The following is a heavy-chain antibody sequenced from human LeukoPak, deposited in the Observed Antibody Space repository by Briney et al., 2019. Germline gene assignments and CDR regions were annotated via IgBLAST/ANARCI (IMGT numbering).Heavy chain of an antibody. CDR3: ARDNFYDSSGHDAFDI. CDR2: IYYSGST. D-gene: IGHD3-22*01. J-gene: IGHJ3*02. CDR1: GGSISSSSYY. Sequence: SETLSLTCTVSGGSISSSSYYWGWIRQPPGKGLEWIGSIYYSGSTYYNPSLKSRVTISVDTSKNQFSLKLNSVTAADTAVYYCARDNFYDSSGHDAFDIWGQGTMVTVSS. V-gene: IGHV4-39*07.